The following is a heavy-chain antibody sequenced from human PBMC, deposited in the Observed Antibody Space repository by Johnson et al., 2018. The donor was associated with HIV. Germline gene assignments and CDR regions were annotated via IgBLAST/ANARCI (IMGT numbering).Heavy chain of an antibody. CDR1: GFTFSSYG. CDR3: AKIGQWRERLDAFDV. Sequence: QVQLVESGGGVVQPGGSLRLSCAASGFTFSSYGMHWVRQAPGKGLEWVAFLRYDGTNKYYADSMKGRFTISRDNSKNTLYLQMSSLRPEDTAVYYCAKIGQWRERLDAFDVWGQGTMVTVSS. D-gene: IGHD6-19*01. CDR2: LRYDGTNK. J-gene: IGHJ3*01. V-gene: IGHV3-30*02.